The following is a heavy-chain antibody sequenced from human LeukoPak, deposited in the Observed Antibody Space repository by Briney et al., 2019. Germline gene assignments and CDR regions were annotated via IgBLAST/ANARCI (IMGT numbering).Heavy chain of an antibody. V-gene: IGHV3-30*02. D-gene: IGHD2/OR15-2a*01. J-gene: IGHJ4*02. Sequence: GSLRLSCAASGFTFNNYGMHWVRQAPGKGLEWLAFIRYDGSNTYYADSVKGRFTVSRDDSKNTLYLQMNSLRGDDTAVYYCAKDGTSYYYIYYWGQGTLVTVSS. CDR3: AKDGTSYYYIYY. CDR2: IRYDGSNT. CDR1: GFTFNNYG.